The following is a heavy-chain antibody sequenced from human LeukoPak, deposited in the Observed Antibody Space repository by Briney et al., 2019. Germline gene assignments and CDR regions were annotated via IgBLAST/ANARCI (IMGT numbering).Heavy chain of an antibody. D-gene: IGHD1-26*01. CDR3: ARVPYSGSTPGYFDL. CDR2: IYSSGST. V-gene: IGHV4-4*07. Sequence: TSETLSLTCTVSGGSISSYYWSWIRQPAGKGLEWIGRIYSSGSTNYNPSLKSRVTMSVDTSKNQFSLKLSSVTAADTAVYYCARVPYSGSTPGYFDLWGRGTLVTVSS. J-gene: IGHJ2*01. CDR1: GGSISSYY.